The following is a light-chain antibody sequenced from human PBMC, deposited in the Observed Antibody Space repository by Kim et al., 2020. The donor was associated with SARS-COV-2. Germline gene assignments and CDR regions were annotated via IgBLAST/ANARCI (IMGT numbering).Light chain of an antibody. CDR1: QSIRSY. J-gene: IGKJ4*01. V-gene: IGKV1-39*01. CDR3: QHSNSTPPD. Sequence: DIQMTQSPSSLSASVGDRVTITCRASQSIRSYLNWYQQKPGKAPKRLIYAASSLQSGVPSRFSGSGSGTEFTLTISSLQPEDFATYNCQHSNSTPPDFGGRT. CDR2: AAS.